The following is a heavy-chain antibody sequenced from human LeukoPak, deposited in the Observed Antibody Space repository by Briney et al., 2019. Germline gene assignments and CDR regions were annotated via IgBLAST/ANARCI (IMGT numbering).Heavy chain of an antibody. CDR3: AKRRYSYGYEWFDP. CDR1: GLRFSDFY. Sequence: GGSLRLSCVVSGLRFSDFYMSWIRQAPGKGLEWVSYIRGGGDVIYYADSVKGRFTISRDNAKNSLYLQMNSLRAEDTAVYYCAKRRYSYGYEWFDPWGQGTLVTVSS. J-gene: IGHJ5*02. CDR2: IRGGGDVI. D-gene: IGHD5-18*01. V-gene: IGHV3-11*04.